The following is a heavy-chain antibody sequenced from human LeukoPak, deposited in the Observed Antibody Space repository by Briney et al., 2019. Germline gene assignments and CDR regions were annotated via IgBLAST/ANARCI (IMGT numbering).Heavy chain of an antibody. CDR2: ISAYNGNT. V-gene: IGHV1-18*01. J-gene: IGHJ6*03. Sequence: GASVKVSCKASGYTFTSYVISWVRQAPGQGLEWMGWISAYNGNTNYAQKLQGRVTMTTDTSTSTAYMELRSLRSDDTAVYYCARSGYCSSTSCYGLGRYYYYMDVWGKGTTVTVSS. CDR1: GYTFTSYV. CDR3: ARSGYCSSTSCYGLGRYYYYMDV. D-gene: IGHD2-2*01.